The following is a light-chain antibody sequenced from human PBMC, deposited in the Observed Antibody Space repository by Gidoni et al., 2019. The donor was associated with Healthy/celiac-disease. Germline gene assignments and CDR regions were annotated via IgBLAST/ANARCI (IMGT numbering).Light chain of an antibody. Sequence: DIQMTQSPYSLSASVGDRVTLTCRASQSISSYLNWYQQKPGKAPKLLIYAASSLQSGVPSRFSGSGSGTDFTLTISSLQPEDFATYYCQQSYSTPVLTFGGGTKVEIK. CDR1: QSISSY. CDR3: QQSYSTPVLT. CDR2: AAS. J-gene: IGKJ4*01. V-gene: IGKV1-39*01.